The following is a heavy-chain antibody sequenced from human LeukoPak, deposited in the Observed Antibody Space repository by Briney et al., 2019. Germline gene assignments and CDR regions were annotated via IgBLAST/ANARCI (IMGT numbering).Heavy chain of an antibody. CDR1: GFTVSSNY. CDR3: ASSWFGEEDAFDI. J-gene: IGHJ3*02. CDR2: IYSGGST. D-gene: IGHD3-10*01. V-gene: IGHV3-66*01. Sequence: GGSLRLSCAASGFTVSSNYMCWVRQAPGKGLEWVSVIYSGGSTYYADSVKGRFTISRDNSKNTLYLQMNSLRAEDTAVYYCASSWFGEEDAFDIWGQGTMVTVSS.